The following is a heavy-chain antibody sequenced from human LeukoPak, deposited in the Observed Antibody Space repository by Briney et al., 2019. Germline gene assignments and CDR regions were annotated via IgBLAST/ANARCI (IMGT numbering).Heavy chain of an antibody. D-gene: IGHD2-2*02. J-gene: IGHJ4*02. CDR1: GFTFSSYG. CDR2: INHSGST. Sequence: PGGTLRLSCAASGFTFSSYGMSWIRQPPGKGLEWIGEINHSGSTNYNPSLKSRVTISVDTSKNQFSLKLSSVTAADTAVYYCARRTSCYKNWGQGTLVTVSS. CDR3: ARRTSCYKN. V-gene: IGHV4-34*01.